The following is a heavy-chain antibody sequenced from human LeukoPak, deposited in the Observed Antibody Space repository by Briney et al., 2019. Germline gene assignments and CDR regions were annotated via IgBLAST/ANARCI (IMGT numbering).Heavy chain of an antibody. CDR1: GDSINNYH. J-gene: IGHJ4*02. Sequence: SETLSLTCTVSGDSINNYHWSWIRQPPGKGLEWLGYIYYSGSTNYNPSLKSRVTLSVDTSKNQFSLKLSSVTAADTAFYYCARREVRGSRFEYWGQGILVTVSS. CDR3: ARREVRGSRFEY. D-gene: IGHD3-10*01. V-gene: IGHV4-59*08. CDR2: IYYSGST.